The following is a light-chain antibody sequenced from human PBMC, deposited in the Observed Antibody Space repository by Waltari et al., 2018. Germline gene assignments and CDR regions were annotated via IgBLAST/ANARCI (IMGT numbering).Light chain of an antibody. CDR1: SSNIGSTYD. CDR3: QSYDSSLSGDVV. CDR2: GNT. J-gene: IGLJ2*01. V-gene: IGLV1-40*01. Sequence: QSVLTQPPSVSGAPGQRVTISCTGRSSNIGSTYDVHRYQQLPGTAPKLLIYGNTNRPSGVPDRFSGSKSGTSASLAITGLQAEDEADYYCQSYDSSLSGDVVFGGGTKLTVL.